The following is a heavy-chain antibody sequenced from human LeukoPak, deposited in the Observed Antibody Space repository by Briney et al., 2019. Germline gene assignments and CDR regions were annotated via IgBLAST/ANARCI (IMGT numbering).Heavy chain of an antibody. CDR3: ARVVTWFDP. J-gene: IGHJ5*02. CDR1: GFTFSSYS. CDR2: ISSSTSYI. V-gene: IGHV3-21*01. Sequence: GGSLRLSCAASGFTFSSYSMNWVRQAPGKGLEWVSSISSSTSYISYAESVKGRFTISRDNAKSSLWLQMNSLRAEDTAVYYCARVVTWFDPWGQASLLTVSS.